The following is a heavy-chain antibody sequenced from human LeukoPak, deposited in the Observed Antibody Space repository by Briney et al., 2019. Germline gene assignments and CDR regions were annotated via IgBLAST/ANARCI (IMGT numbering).Heavy chain of an antibody. CDR2: INHSGST. V-gene: IGHV4-34*01. CDR3: ARRPYYGSGSYYKTLFDY. D-gene: IGHD3-10*01. Sequence: ASETLSLTCAVYGGSFSGYYWSWIRQPPGKGLEWIGEINHSGSTNYNPSLKSRVTISVDTSKNQFSLKLSSVTAADTAVYYCARRPYYGSGSYYKTLFDYWGQGTLVTVSS. J-gene: IGHJ4*02. CDR1: GGSFSGYY.